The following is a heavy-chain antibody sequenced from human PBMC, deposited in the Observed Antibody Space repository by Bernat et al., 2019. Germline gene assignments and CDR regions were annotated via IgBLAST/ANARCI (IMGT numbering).Heavy chain of an antibody. D-gene: IGHD6-6*01. CDR2: INAGNGNT. CDR1: GYTFTSYA. CDR3: ARIDYSSSSAGY. J-gene: IGHJ4*02. V-gene: IGHV1-3*01. Sequence: QVQLVQSGAEVKKPGASVKVSCKASGYTFTSYAMHWVRKAPGQRLEWMGWINAGNGNTKYSKTFQGRVTITRDTSASTAYMELSSLRSEDTAVYYCARIDYSSSSAGYWGQGTLVTVSS.